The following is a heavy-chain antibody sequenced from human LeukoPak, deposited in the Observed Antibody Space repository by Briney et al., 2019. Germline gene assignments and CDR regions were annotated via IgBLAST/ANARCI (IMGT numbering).Heavy chain of an antibody. D-gene: IGHD6-13*01. CDR2: IYHSGST. Sequence: SSETLSLTCAVSGGSISSSNWWSWVRQPPGKGLEWIGEIYHSGSTNYNPSLKSRVTISVDTSKNQFSLKLSSVTAADTAVYYCARGAAAARQDAFDIWGQGTMVTVSS. V-gene: IGHV4-4*02. CDR3: ARGAAAARQDAFDI. CDR1: GGSISSSNW. J-gene: IGHJ3*02.